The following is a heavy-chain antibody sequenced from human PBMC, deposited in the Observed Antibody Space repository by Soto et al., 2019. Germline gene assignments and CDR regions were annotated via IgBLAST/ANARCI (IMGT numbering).Heavy chain of an antibody. CDR3: ARVPAARYNWFDP. CDR2: IYYSGST. J-gene: IGHJ5*02. CDR1: GGSIISGGYY. V-gene: IGHV4-31*03. Sequence: QVQLQESGPGLVKPSQTLSLTCTVSGGSIISGGYYWSWIRQHPGKGLEWIGYIYYSGSTYYNPSLKSRVTISVDTSNKQFSLKLSSVTAADTAVYYCARVPAARYNWFDPWGQGTLVTVSS. D-gene: IGHD2-2*01.